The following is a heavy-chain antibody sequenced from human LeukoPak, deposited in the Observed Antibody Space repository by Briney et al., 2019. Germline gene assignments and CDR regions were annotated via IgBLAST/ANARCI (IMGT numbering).Heavy chain of an antibody. CDR2: IYYSGST. Sequence: NASETLSLTCTVSGGSISSSSYYWGWIRQPPGKGLEWIGSIYYSGSTYYNPSLKSRVTISVDTSKNQFSLKLSSVTAADTAVYYCARRRTRDYYDSSGYYPSFDYWGQGTLVTVSS. CDR3: ARRRTRDYYDSSGYYPSFDY. V-gene: IGHV4-39*01. D-gene: IGHD3-22*01. J-gene: IGHJ4*02. CDR1: GGSISSSSYY.